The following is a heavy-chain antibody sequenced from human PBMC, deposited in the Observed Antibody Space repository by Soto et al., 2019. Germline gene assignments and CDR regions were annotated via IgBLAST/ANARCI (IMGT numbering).Heavy chain of an antibody. CDR1: GFPLTTSGMC. D-gene: IGHD5-18*01. J-gene: IGHJ6*02. Sequence: SGPTLVNPTQTLTLTCTFSGFPLTTSGMCVSWIRQPPGKALEWLALIYWDDDKRYSPSLKSRLTITKDTSKNQVVLTMTNMDPVDTATYYCARSTPQLNYYYGMDVWGQGTTVTVSS. CDR3: ARSTPQLNYYYGMDV. CDR2: IYWDDDK. V-gene: IGHV2-5*08.